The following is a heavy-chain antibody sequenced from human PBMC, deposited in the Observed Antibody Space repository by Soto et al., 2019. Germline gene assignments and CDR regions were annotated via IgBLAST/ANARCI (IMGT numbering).Heavy chain of an antibody. CDR1: GGSISSGDYY. V-gene: IGHV4-30-4*01. CDR2: IYYSGST. J-gene: IGHJ4*02. CDR3: AKDRNYPRDQFHY. D-gene: IGHD1-7*01. Sequence: SETLSLTCTVSGGSISSGDYYWSWIRQPPGKGLEWIGYIYYSGSTYYNPSLKSRVTISRDNSKNTIFLHMDSLRAEDTAVYYCAKDRNYPRDQFHYWGQGTLVTVS.